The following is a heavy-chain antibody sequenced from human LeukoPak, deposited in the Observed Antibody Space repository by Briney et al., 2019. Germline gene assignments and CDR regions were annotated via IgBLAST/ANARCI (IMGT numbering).Heavy chain of an antibody. V-gene: IGHV4-39*07. CDR3: ARYLARGNWFDP. D-gene: IGHD2/OR15-2a*01. CDR1: GGSISSSDYY. J-gene: IGHJ5*02. Sequence: KSSETLSLTCTVSGGSISSSDYYWGWIRQPPGKGLEWIGSIYYGGSTYYNPSLKGRVTISVDTSKNQFSLKLSSVTAADTAVYYCARYLARGNWFDPWGQGTLVTVSS. CDR2: IYYGGST.